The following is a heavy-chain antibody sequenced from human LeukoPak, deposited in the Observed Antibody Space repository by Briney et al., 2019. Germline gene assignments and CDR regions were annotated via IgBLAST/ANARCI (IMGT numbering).Heavy chain of an antibody. CDR1: GGSMSSYY. V-gene: IGHV4-59*01. CDR3: ARDKGLPQAFDI. Sequence: SETLSLTCTVSGGSMSSYYWSWIRQPPGKGLEYIGYISYSGTTSYNPSLKSRVTISVDTSKNQFSLKLTSVTAADTAVYYCARDKGLPQAFDIWGQGTMVTVSS. J-gene: IGHJ3*02. CDR2: ISYSGTT.